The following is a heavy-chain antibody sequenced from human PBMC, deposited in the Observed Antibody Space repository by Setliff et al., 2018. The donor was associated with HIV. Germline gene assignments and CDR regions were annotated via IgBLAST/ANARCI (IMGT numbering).Heavy chain of an antibody. V-gene: IGHV6-1*01. J-gene: IGHJ5*02. CDR1: GDSVSSNSAT. CDR3: ARDLRFGRIIETGNFIDR. CDR2: TYYRSKFYN. Sequence: SQTLSLTCAISGDSVSSNSATWNWIRLSPSRGLEWLGRTYYRSKFYNDYAVSVKSRIIINPDTSKNQFSLQLNSVTPEDTAVYYCARDLRFGRIIETGNFIDRWGQGTQVTVSS. D-gene: IGHD3-9*01.